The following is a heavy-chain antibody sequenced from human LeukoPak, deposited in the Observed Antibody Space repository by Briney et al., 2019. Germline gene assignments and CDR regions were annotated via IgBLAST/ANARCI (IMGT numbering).Heavy chain of an antibody. CDR1: GFTFSTYG. V-gene: IGHV3-23*01. D-gene: IGHD7-27*01. Sequence: GGSLRLSCAASGFTFSTYGMSWVRQAPGKGLEWVSIISGSGGSTYYTDSVKGRFTISRDNSKNTLYLQMNSLRAEDTAVYYCAKLTEGFDPWGQGTLVTVSS. CDR3: AKLTEGFDP. CDR2: ISGSGGST. J-gene: IGHJ5*02.